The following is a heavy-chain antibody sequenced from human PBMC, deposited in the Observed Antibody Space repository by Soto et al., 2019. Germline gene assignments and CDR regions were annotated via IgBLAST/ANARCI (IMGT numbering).Heavy chain of an antibody. D-gene: IGHD4-17*01. V-gene: IGHV3-33*01. CDR1: GFTFSSYG. CDR3: ARGSEYGGNYFDY. CDR2: IWYDGSNK. Sequence: QVQLVESGGGVVQPGRSLRLSCAASGFTFSSYGMHWVRQAPGKGLEWVAVIWYDGSNKYYADSVKGRFTISRDNSKNTLYLQMNSLRAEDTAVYYWARGSEYGGNYFDYWGQGALVTVSS. J-gene: IGHJ4*02.